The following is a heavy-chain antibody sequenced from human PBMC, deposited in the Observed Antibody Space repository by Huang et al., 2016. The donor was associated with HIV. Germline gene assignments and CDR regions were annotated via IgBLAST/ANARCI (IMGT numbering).Heavy chain of an antibody. D-gene: IGHD6-13*01. V-gene: IGHV1-18*04. CDR2: ISVHNGDT. CDR3: ARFRQQMFLGKEWYFDL. Sequence: QVQLVQSGAEVKKPGASVQVSCKASGYRFISYGIRWGRQAPGQGLAWMGWISVHNGDTNYAQRFQGRATMTTDTSTSTAYMELRSLRSDDTAVYYCARFRQQMFLGKEWYFDLWGRGTLVTVSS. CDR1: GYRFISYG. J-gene: IGHJ2*01.